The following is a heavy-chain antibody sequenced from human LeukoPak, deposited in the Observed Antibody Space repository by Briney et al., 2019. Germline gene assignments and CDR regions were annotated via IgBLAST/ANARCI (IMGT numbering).Heavy chain of an antibody. CDR2: IIPIFGTA. CDR1: GGTFSSYA. Sequence: AASVKVSCKASGGTFSSYAISWVRQAPGQGLEWMGGIIPIFGTANYAQKFQGRVTITADKSTSTAYMELSSLRSEDTAVYYCASTHCGGDCFYYYYMDVWGKGTTVTVSS. V-gene: IGHV1-69*06. CDR3: ASTHCGGDCFYYYYMDV. D-gene: IGHD2-21*02. J-gene: IGHJ6*03.